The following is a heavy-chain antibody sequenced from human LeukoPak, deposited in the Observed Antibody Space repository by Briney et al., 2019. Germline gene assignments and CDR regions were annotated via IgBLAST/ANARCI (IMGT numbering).Heavy chain of an antibody. CDR2: INPNSGGT. CDR1: GYTFTGYY. CDR3: ARGWAAAGTRNFDC. V-gene: IGHV1-2*02. D-gene: IGHD6-13*01. J-gene: IGHJ4*02. Sequence: GASVKVSCKASGYTFTGYYMHWVRQAPGQGLEWMGWINPNSGGTNYAQKFQGRVTMTRDTSISTAYMELRSLRSDDTAVYYCARGWAAAGTRNFDCWGQGTLVTVSS.